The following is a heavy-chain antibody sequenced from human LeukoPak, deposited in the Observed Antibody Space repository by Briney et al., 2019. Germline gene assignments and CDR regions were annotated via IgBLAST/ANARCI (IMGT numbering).Heavy chain of an antibody. CDR2: INHSGST. V-gene: IGHV4-34*01. D-gene: IGHD6-19*01. Sequence: SETLSLTCAVYGGSFSGYYWSWIRQPPGKGLEWIGEINHSGSTNYNPSLKSRVTISVDTSKNQFSLKLSSVTAADTAVYYCAREDSSGWTNWFDPWGQGTLVTVSS. CDR1: GGSFSGYY. CDR3: AREDSSGWTNWFDP. J-gene: IGHJ5*02.